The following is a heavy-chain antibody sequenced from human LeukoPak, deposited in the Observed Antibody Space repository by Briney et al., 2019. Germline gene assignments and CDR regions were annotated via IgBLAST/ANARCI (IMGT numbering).Heavy chain of an antibody. Sequence: GGSLRLSCAASGFTFSSYAMSWVRQAPGKGLEWVSAISGSGDNTYYVDSVKGRFTISRDNSKNTLYLQMNSLRAEDTAVYYCARDYSSSWYTQRLDYWGQGTLVTVSS. D-gene: IGHD6-13*01. CDR1: GFTFSSYA. V-gene: IGHV3-23*01. CDR3: ARDYSSSWYTQRLDY. CDR2: ISGSGDNT. J-gene: IGHJ4*02.